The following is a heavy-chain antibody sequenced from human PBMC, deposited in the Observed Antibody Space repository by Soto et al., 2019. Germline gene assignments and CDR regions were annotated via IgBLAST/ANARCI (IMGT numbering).Heavy chain of an antibody. V-gene: IGHV3-23*01. Sequence: GGSLRLSCAAAGFTFRNYAMNWVRQAPGHGLGLVSYSSSNVGSAYYADAVKGRFTISRDNSKNTLYLQMNSLRADDTAVYYCARGYCSAVGCYVHYYYGFDVWGQGTTVTVSS. CDR3: ARGYCSAVGCYVHYYYGFDV. CDR2: SSSNVGSA. J-gene: IGHJ6*02. D-gene: IGHD2-15*01. CDR1: GFTFRNYA.